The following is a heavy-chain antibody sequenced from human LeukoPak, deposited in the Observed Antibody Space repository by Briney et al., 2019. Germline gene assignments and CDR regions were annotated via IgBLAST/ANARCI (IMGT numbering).Heavy chain of an antibody. CDR2: IYYSGST. J-gene: IGHJ3*02. Sequence: SETLSLTCTVSGGSISSYYWSWIRQPPGKGLEWIGYIYYSGSTNYNPSLKSRVTISVDTSKNQFSLKLSSVTAADTAVYYCARHGGDTTSPNDAFDIWGQGKMVTVSS. CDR3: ARHGGDTTSPNDAFDI. CDR1: GGSISSYY. D-gene: IGHD3-16*01. V-gene: IGHV4-59*08.